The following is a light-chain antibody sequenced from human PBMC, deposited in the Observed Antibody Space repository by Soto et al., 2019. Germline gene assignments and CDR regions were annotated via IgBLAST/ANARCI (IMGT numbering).Light chain of an antibody. J-gene: IGKJ1*01. CDR1: QRVSSSY. Sequence: EIVLTQSPGALSLSPGERATLSCRASQRVSSSYLAWYQQKPGQAPSLLIYGASSRATGIPDRFSGSGSGTDFTLTISRLEPEDFAVYYCQQYGSSPRTFCQGTKVEIK. CDR2: GAS. CDR3: QQYGSSPRT. V-gene: IGKV3-20*01.